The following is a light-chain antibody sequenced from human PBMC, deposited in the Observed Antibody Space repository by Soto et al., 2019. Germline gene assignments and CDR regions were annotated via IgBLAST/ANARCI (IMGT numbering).Light chain of an antibody. CDR3: QSYDSSLSGWV. V-gene: IGLV1-40*01. CDR1: SSNIGAGYV. Sequence: QSALTQPPSVSGAPGQRVTISSTGSSSNIGAGYVVHWYQQLPGTAPKLLIYGNSNRPSGVPDRFSGSKSGTSASLAITGLQAEDEADYYCQSYDSSLSGWVFGGGTQLTVL. CDR2: GNS. J-gene: IGLJ3*02.